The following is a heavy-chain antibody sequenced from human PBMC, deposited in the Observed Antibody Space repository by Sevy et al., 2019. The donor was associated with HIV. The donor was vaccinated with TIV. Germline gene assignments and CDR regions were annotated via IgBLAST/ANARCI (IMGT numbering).Heavy chain of an antibody. CDR1: GYTFTGYY. Sequence: ASVKVPCKASGYTFTGYYMHWVRQAPGQGLEWMGWINPNSGGTDYAQKFQGRVTMTRDTSISIAYMELSRLRSDDTAVYFCAKDRWGIAAAGTGVFDYWGQGALVTVSS. CDR3: AKDRWGIAAAGTGVFDY. V-gene: IGHV1-2*02. D-gene: IGHD6-13*01. CDR2: INPNSGGT. J-gene: IGHJ4*02.